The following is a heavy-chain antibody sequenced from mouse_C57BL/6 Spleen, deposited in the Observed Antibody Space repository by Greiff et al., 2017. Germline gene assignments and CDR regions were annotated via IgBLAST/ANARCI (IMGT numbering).Heavy chain of an antibody. J-gene: IGHJ4*01. Sequence: EVQLQQSGPELVKPGASVKIPCKASGYTFTDYNMDWVKQSHGKSLEWIGDINPDNGGTNYNEKFKGKATLTVDKSSSTAYMELRSLTSEDTAVYYCARDSCYGSSDYAMDYWGKGTSVTVSS. D-gene: IGHD1-1*01. CDR1: GYTFTDYN. V-gene: IGHV1-18*01. CDR2: INPDNGGT. CDR3: ARDSCYGSSDYAMDY.